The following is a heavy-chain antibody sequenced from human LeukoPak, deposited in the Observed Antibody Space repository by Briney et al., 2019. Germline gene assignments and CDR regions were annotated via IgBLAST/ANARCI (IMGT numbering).Heavy chain of an antibody. Sequence: GGSLRLSCAASGFSFSRYWMHWVRHSPGKGLVWVSRINEDGSTTTYADSVKGRFTISRDNSKNTVFLQMSSLRAEDTAVYYCARDHHPGYHDSLGFNWLDPWGQGTLVSVSS. D-gene: IGHD3-22*01. CDR1: GFSFSRYW. CDR3: ARDHHPGYHDSLGFNWLDP. CDR2: INEDGSTT. J-gene: IGHJ5*02. V-gene: IGHV3-74*03.